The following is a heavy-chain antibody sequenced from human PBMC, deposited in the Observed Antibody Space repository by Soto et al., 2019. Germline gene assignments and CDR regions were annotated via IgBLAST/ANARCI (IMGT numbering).Heavy chain of an antibody. Sequence: GASVEVSCKASQYTFTNFYLHWVRQAPGQRPEWMGWINNGGGTIYAQKFQGRLTMTRDTSITTAYMELSRLSSDDTAFYYCAKSSEWSPLLDYWGQGTLVTVSS. V-gene: IGHV1-2*02. J-gene: IGHJ4*02. CDR1: QYTFTNFY. CDR2: INNGGGT. CDR3: AKSSEWSPLLDY. D-gene: IGHD6-19*01.